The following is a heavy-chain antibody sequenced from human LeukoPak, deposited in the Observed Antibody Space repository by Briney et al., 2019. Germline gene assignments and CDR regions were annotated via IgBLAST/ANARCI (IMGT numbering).Heavy chain of an antibody. CDR2: IYYSGST. J-gene: IGHJ2*01. D-gene: IGHD2-2*01. CDR3: ARVVTSHGVVVPAAMPAAPGYFDL. CDR1: GGSISSSSYY. V-gene: IGHV4-39*07. Sequence: PSETLSLTCTVSGGSISSSSYYWGWIRQPPGKGLEWIGSIYYSGSTYYNPSLKSRVTISVDTSKNQFSLKLSSVTAADTAVYYCARVVTSHGVVVPAAMPAAPGYFDLWGRGTLVTVSS.